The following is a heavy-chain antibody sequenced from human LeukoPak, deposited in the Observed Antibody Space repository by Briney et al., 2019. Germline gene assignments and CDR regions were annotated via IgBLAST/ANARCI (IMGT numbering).Heavy chain of an antibody. CDR1: GFTFSSYS. V-gene: IGHV3-21*01. D-gene: IGHD2-2*01. Sequence: GGSLRLSCAASGFTFSSYSMNWVRQAPGKGLEWVSSISSSSSYIYYADSVKGRFTISRDNAKNSLYLQMSSLRVEDTAVYYCTKDGRVASAANRPTYYYGMDVWGQGTTVIVSS. CDR3: TKDGRVASAANRPTYYYGMDV. CDR2: ISSSSSYI. J-gene: IGHJ6*02.